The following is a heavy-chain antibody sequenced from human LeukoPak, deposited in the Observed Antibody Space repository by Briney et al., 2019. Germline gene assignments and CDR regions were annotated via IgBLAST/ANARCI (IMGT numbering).Heavy chain of an antibody. CDR1: GGTFIIYA. V-gene: IGHV1-69*13. CDR2: IIPILGTA. J-gene: IGHJ6*03. Sequence: GASVKVSCKASGGTFIIYAISWVRQAPGQGLEWMGGIIPILGTANYEQKFQGRGTITADESTSTAYMELSSLRSEDTAVYYCARSHRSYYYYYMDVWGKGTTVKISS. CDR3: ARSHRSYYYYYMDV.